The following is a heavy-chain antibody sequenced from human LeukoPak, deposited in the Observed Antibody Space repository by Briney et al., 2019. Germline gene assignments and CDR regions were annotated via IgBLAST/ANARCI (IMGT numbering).Heavy chain of an antibody. V-gene: IGHV1-69*04. CDR2: IIPILGIA. J-gene: IGHJ4*02. Sequence: SVKVSCKASGGTFSSYAISWVRQAPGQGLEWMGRIIPILGIANYAQKFQGRVTMTEDTSTDTAYMELTGLRSEDTAVYYCAGGPPGQLYDYWGQGTLVTVSS. D-gene: IGHD6-6*01. CDR3: AGGPPGQLYDY. CDR1: GGTFSSYA.